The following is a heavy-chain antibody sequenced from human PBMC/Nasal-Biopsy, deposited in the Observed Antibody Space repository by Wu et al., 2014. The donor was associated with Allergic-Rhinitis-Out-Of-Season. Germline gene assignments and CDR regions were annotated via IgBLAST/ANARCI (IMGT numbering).Heavy chain of an antibody. CDR2: ISSDGSNK. D-gene: IGHD3-22*01. V-gene: IGHV3-30*04. CDR3: ARDHQNSSGYSACGY. Sequence: LRLSCAASTFTFNSYAMHWVRQAPGKGLEWVALISSDGSNKYYADSVKGRFTISRDNSKNTLYLQMDSLRAEDTAVYYCARDHQNSSGYSACGYWGQGTLVSVSS. J-gene: IGHJ4*02. CDR1: TFTFNSYA.